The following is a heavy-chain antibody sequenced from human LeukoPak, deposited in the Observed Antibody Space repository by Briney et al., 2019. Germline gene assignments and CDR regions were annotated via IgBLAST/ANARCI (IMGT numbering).Heavy chain of an antibody. J-gene: IGHJ4*02. CDR1: GYTFTSYD. V-gene: IGHV1-8*01. Sequence: ASVKVSCKASGYTFTSYDINWVRQATGQGLEWMGWMNPNSGNTGYAQKFQGKVTMTRNTSISTAYMELSSLRSEDTAVYYCARGLVRQWLVFVYWGQGTLVTVSS. CDR2: MNPNSGNT. D-gene: IGHD6-19*01. CDR3: ARGLVRQWLVFVY.